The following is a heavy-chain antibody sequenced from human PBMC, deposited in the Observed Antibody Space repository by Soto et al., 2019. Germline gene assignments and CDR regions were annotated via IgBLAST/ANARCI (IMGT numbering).Heavy chain of an antibody. D-gene: IGHD5-12*01. CDR3: AKYSTSGPSRFFDL. CDR1: GFTFSIYA. CDR2: IGAGSDGI. J-gene: IGHJ4*02. V-gene: IGHV3-23*01. Sequence: GGSLRLSCAASGFTFSIYAVAWIRQTPGKGLEWVSVIGAGSDGIQYVDSVKGRFSISRDNSKNTLYLHMNSLRAEDTAIYYCAKYSTSGPSRFFDLWGQGTLVTVSS.